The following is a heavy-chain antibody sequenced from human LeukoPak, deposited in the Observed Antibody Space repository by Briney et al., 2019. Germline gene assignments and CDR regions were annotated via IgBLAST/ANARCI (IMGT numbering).Heavy chain of an antibody. Sequence: GGSLRLSCAASGFTFSGYWMSWVRQAPGKGLEWVANIKQDGSEKYCVDSMKGRFTISRDNAKNSLSLQMNSLRAEDTAVYYCARDRGGGDDAFDIWGQGTMVTVSS. J-gene: IGHJ3*02. CDR1: GFTFSGYW. CDR3: ARDRGGGDDAFDI. CDR2: IKQDGSEK. D-gene: IGHD2-21*01. V-gene: IGHV3-7*01.